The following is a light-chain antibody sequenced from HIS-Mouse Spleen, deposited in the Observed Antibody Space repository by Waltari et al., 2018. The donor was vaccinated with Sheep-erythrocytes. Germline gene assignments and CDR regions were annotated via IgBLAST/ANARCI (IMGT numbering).Light chain of an antibody. CDR3: AAWDDSLNGPV. Sequence: QSVLTQPPSASGTPGQRVTISCSGSSSNIGSNTVNWYQQLPGTAPKLLIYSNNQRASGVPDRFSGSKSGTSASLAISGLQSEDGADYCCAAWDDSLNGPVFGGGTKLTVL. CDR2: SNN. V-gene: IGLV1-44*01. J-gene: IGLJ3*02. CDR1: SSNIGSNT.